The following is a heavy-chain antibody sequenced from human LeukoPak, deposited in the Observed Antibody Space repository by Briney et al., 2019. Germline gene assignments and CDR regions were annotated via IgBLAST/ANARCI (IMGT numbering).Heavy chain of an antibody. Sequence: GGSLRLSCAVSGFTFTSYWMSWVRQAPGKGLEWVANINEDGSYKFHADSVKGRLTISRDNSKNSLYLQMSGLRADDTAVYYCARDATRGGDNDYWGQGTRVIVSS. J-gene: IGHJ4*02. D-gene: IGHD2-21*02. CDR2: INEDGSYK. V-gene: IGHV3-7*01. CDR1: GFTFTSYW. CDR3: ARDATRGGDNDY.